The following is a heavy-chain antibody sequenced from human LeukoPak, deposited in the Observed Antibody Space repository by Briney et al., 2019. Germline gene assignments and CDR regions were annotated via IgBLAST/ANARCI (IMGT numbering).Heavy chain of an antibody. Sequence: GGSLRLSCAASGFTFSSYVMHWVRQAPGKGLEWVAVISYDGSNKYYADSVKGRFTISRDNSKNTLYLQMNSLRAEDTAVYYCARDPSLFSWGQGTLVTVSS. CDR1: GFTFSSYV. CDR3: ARDPSLFS. CDR2: ISYDGSNK. J-gene: IGHJ5*02. V-gene: IGHV3-30*04. D-gene: IGHD3-9*01.